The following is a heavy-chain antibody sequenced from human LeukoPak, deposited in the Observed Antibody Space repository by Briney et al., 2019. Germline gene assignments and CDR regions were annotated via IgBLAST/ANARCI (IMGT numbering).Heavy chain of an antibody. J-gene: IGHJ4*02. V-gene: IGHV1-2*02. CDR2: INPDSGDT. CDR3: ARDMDTGPDLFDY. Sequence: GASVKVSCKASGSSFTGYYMHWVRQAPGPGLEWMGWINPDSGDTDYAQKFQGRGTMTRDTSISTAYMELSRLKSDDTAVYYCARDMDTGPDLFDYWGQGTLVTVSS. D-gene: IGHD5-18*01. CDR1: GSSFTGYY.